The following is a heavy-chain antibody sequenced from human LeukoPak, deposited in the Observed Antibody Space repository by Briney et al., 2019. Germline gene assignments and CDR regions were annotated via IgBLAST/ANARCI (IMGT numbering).Heavy chain of an antibody. CDR1: GYTFTGYY. CDR2: IDPNSGGT. CDR3: ARDQGSGNWFDP. Sequence: ASVKVSCKASGYTFTGYYMHWVRQAPGQGLEWMGWIDPNSGGTNYAQKFQGWVTMTRDTSISTAYMELSRLRSDDTAVYYCARDQGSGNWFDPWSQGTLVTVSS. D-gene: IGHD3-10*01. J-gene: IGHJ5*02. V-gene: IGHV1-2*04.